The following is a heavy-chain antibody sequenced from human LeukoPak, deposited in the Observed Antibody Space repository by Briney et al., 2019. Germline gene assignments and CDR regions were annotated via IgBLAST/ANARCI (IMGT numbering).Heavy chain of an antibody. CDR3: ARDKTWYFDL. Sequence: GASVKVSCTASGYTFSSYAITWVRQAPGQGLEWMGWISPYNGNTDSAQKFQDRVTMTTDTSTSAAYMELRSLRSDDTAVYYCARDKTWYFDLWGRGTLVTVSS. CDR1: GYTFSSYA. J-gene: IGHJ2*01. CDR2: ISPYNGNT. V-gene: IGHV1-18*01.